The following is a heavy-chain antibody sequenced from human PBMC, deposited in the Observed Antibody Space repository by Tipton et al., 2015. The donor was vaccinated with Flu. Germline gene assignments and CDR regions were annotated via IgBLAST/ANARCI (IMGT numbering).Heavy chain of an antibody. D-gene: IGHD2-21*02. CDR2: IYTSGST. V-gene: IGHV4-61*02. J-gene: IGHJ3*02. CDR1: GGPIISGSYY. CDR3: ARGPVVVTATDAFDI. Sequence: TLSLTCTVSGGPIISGSYYWRWIRQPAGKGLQWIGRIYTSGSTNYNPSLKSRVTITVDTSKNQFSLKLSSVTAADLAVYYCARGPVVVTATDAFDICGEGTMVTVSS.